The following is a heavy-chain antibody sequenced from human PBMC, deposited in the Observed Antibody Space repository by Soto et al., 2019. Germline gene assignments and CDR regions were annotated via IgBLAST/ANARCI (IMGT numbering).Heavy chain of an antibody. Sequence: PSETLALTSTVSGGSVRRSGYYWAWIRQPPGKGLEWIGSLYSSGKTYRNPSLKSRVTMSDDTSKNQLSLRLSSVTAADTAVYYCARVILAFTEPFDYGGQGTLVTVS. CDR1: GGSVRRSGYY. V-gene: IGHV4-39*01. CDR3: ARVILAFTEPFDY. J-gene: IGHJ4*02. CDR2: LYSSGKT. D-gene: IGHD3-16*02.